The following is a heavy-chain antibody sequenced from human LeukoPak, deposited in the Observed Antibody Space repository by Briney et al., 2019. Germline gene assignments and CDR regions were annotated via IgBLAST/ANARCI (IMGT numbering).Heavy chain of an antibody. J-gene: IGHJ4*02. CDR2: INPNSGGT. D-gene: IGHD3-22*01. CDR3: ARDDYSSGYYLDY. Sequence: GASVKVSCKASGYTFTSYYMHWVRQAPGQGLEWRGRINPNSGGTNYAQKFQGRVTMTRDTSISTAYMELSRLRSDDTAVYYCARDDYSSGYYLDYWGQGTLVTVSS. V-gene: IGHV1-2*06. CDR1: GYTFTSYY.